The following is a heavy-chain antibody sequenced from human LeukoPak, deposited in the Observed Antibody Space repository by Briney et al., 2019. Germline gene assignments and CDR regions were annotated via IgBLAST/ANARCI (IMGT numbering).Heavy chain of an antibody. D-gene: IGHD3-16*01. CDR3: ATGPKPYDYVWGSRREYYYYYMDV. Sequence: ASVKVSCKVSGYTLTELSMHWVRQAPGKGLEWMGGFDPEDGETIYAQKFQGRVTMTEDTSTDTAYMELSSLRSEDTAVYYCATGPKPYDYVWGSRREYYYYYMDVWGKGTTVAVSS. CDR2: FDPEDGET. CDR1: GYTLTELS. J-gene: IGHJ6*03. V-gene: IGHV1-24*01.